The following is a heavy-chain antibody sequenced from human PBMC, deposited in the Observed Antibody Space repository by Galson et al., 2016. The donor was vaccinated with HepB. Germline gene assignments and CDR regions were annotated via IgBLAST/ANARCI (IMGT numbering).Heavy chain of an antibody. Sequence: SVKVSCKASGGTFNSYAISWVRQAPAQGLEWMGGIIPIFGTAKYAQKFQGRVTITADKSTSTAYMELSSLTSEDTAVYYCARPGYSSGWPLAGYYFDYWGQGTLVTVSS. D-gene: IGHD6-25*01. CDR3: ARPGYSSGWPLAGYYFDY. J-gene: IGHJ4*02. CDR2: IIPIFGTA. V-gene: IGHV1-69*06. CDR1: GGTFNSYA.